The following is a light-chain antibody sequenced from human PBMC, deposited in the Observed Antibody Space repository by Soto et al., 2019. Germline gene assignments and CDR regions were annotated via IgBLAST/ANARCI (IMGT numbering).Light chain of an antibody. CDR1: SSNIGAGYD. CDR2: GNS. V-gene: IGLV1-40*01. J-gene: IGLJ1*01. CDR3: QSYDSSLSGFYV. Sequence: QSALTQPPSVSGDPGQRVTISCTGSSSNIGAGYDVHWYQQLPGTAPKLLIYGNSNRPSGVPDRFSGSKSGTSASLAITGLQAEDEADYYCQSYDSSLSGFYVFGTGTKVTVL.